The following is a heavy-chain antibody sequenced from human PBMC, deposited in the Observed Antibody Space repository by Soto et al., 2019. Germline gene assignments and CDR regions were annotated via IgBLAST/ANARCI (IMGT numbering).Heavy chain of an antibody. D-gene: IGHD1-26*01. CDR1: GFTFSDYG. V-gene: IGHV3-30*18. Sequence: GGSLRLSCAASGFTFSDYGMHWVRQAPGKGLEWVAVISYDGTNKYYADSVKGRFTISRDNSENTLYLQMNSLRPEDTAVYYCAKSDIVGASRCSFDYWGHGTLVTVSS. CDR2: ISYDGTNK. CDR3: AKSDIVGASRCSFDY. J-gene: IGHJ4*01.